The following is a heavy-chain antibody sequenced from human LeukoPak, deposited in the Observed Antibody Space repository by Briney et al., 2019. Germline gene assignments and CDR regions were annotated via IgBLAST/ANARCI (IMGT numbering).Heavy chain of an antibody. CDR1: GGSISSYS. Sequence: PSETLSLTCTVSGGSISSYSWNWIRQPPGNGLEWIGRIYGGNTNYNPSLMSRVTISFDTSKNHLSLNLRSVTAADTAVYYCAREGGFYRPLDYSGQGTLVTVSS. D-gene: IGHD3-3*01. V-gene: IGHV4-4*08. J-gene: IGHJ4*02. CDR3: AREGGFYRPLDY. CDR2: IYGGNT.